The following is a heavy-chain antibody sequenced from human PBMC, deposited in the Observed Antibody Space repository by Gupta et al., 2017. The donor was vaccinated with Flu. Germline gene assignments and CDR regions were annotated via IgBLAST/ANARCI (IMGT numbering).Heavy chain of an antibody. V-gene: IGHV1-69*01. CDR3: ATDIAVAVSSTYFYYGMAV. D-gene: IGHD2-15*01. Sequence: GLEWLGGIVPLFGTSNYAEKFQGRVTITADESTSTAFMELSSLRSGDTAIYYCATDIAVAVSSTYFYYGMAVWGQGTTVTVSS. J-gene: IGHJ6*02. CDR2: IVPLFGTS.